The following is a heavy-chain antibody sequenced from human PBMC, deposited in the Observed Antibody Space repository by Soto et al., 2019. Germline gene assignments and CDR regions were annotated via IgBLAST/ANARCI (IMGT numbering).Heavy chain of an antibody. CDR2: IWYDGSNK. CDR3: ARDPLRFLGWVGGSNWFDP. V-gene: IGHV3-33*01. D-gene: IGHD3-3*01. J-gene: IGHJ5*02. Sequence: GGSLRLSCAASGFTFSSYGMHWVRQAPGKGLEWVAVIWYDGSNKYYADSVKGRFTISRDNSKDTLYLQMNSLRAEDTAVYYCARDPLRFLGWVGGSNWFDPWGQGTLVTVSS. CDR1: GFTFSSYG.